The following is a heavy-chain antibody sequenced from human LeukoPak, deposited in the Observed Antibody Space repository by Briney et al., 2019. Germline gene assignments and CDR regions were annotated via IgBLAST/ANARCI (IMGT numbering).Heavy chain of an antibody. CDR1: GFTFSSYE. CDR2: ISSSGNNI. CDR3: ARSYDYYGSGSYDV. Sequence: GGSLRLSCAASGFTFSSYEMNWVRQAPGKGLEWVSYISSSGNNIYYADSVKGRFTISRDNAKNSLYLQMNSLGAEDTAVYYCARSYDYYGSGSYDVWGQGTLVTVSS. V-gene: IGHV3-48*03. D-gene: IGHD3-10*01. J-gene: IGHJ4*02.